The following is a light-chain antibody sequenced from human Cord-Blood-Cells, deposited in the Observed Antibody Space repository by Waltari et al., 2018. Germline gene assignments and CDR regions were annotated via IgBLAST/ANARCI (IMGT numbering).Light chain of an antibody. Sequence: QSALTQPASVSGSPGQSITISCTGTSSDVGSYNLVSWDQQHPGKAPKLMIYEGSKRPSVFSNRFSGSKSGTTASLTISGLQAEYEADYYCCSYAGSSTWVVGGGTKLTVL. V-gene: IGLV2-23*01. CDR2: EGS. J-gene: IGLJ3*02. CDR1: SSDVGSYNL. CDR3: CSYAGSSTWV.